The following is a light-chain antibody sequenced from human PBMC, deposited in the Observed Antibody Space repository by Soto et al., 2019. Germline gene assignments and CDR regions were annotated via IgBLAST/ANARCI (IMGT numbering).Light chain of an antibody. J-gene: IGKJ1*01. CDR3: QQYYSTPT. CDR1: QSVLYSSNNRNY. Sequence: DIVMTQSPDSLAVSLGERATINCKSSQSVLYSSNNRNYLAWYQQTPGQPATLLFYCASTRETEVPNRFSGSGPGTDFTHSISTLQAEDVAVYFCQQYYSTPTFGQGTKVEIK. CDR2: CAS. V-gene: IGKV4-1*01.